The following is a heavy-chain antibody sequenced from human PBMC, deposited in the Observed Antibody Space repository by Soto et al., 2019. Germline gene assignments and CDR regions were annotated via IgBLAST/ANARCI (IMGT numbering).Heavy chain of an antibody. CDR1: GFTFNNYA. J-gene: IGHJ4*02. CDR3: EKHRGAYCSGDCYVDF. Sequence: EVQLLESGGGLVQPGGSLRLSCAASGFTFNNYAMSWVRQAPGKGLEWVSVITGNGVYTYYADSVKGRFTISRDSSRNSLYHEKNRLRVDDWAQYDGEKHRGAYCSGDCYVDFWGQGTLVTVSS. CDR2: ITGNGVYT. D-gene: IGHD2-21*02. V-gene: IGHV3-23*01.